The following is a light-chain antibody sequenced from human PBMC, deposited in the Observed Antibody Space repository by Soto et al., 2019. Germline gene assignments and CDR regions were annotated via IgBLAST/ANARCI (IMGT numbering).Light chain of an antibody. J-gene: IGLJ1*01. CDR3: SSYTTGGSYV. CDR2: DVS. CDR1: SSDVGGYNS. V-gene: IGLV2-14*01. Sequence: QSALTQPASVSGSPGLSIAISCTGTSSDVGGYNSVSWYQQHPGKAPKLMIYDVSNRPSGVSNRFSGSKSGNTASLTISGLQAEDEGDYYCSSYTTGGSYVFGTGTKVNVL.